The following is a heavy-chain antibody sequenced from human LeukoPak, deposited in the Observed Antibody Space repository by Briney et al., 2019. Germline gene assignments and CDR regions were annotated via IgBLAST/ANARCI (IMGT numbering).Heavy chain of an antibody. V-gene: IGHV3-23*01. CDR2: IVGSGEST. CDR3: TPDPFAS. Sequence: GGSLRLSCAASGFTFSSYTMSWVRQAPGKGLEWVSCIVGSGESTYYVDSVKGRFTISRDNSKNTLYLQMNSLRAEDTAVYYCTPDPFASWGQGTLVTVSS. J-gene: IGHJ4*02. D-gene: IGHD2-15*01. CDR1: GFTFSSYT.